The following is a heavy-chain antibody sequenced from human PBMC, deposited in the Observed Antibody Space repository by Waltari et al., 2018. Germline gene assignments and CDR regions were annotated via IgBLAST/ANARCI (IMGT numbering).Heavy chain of an antibody. CDR2: INHSGST. Sequence: QVQLQQWGAGLLKPSETLSLTCAVYGGSFSGYYWSWIRQPPGKGLEWIGEINHSGSTNYHPSLHSRVPISLDTSKNHFSLKLISVTAADTAVYYCASSGIAARPRWFDPWGQGTLVTVSS. V-gene: IGHV4-34*01. CDR1: GGSFSGYY. D-gene: IGHD6-6*01. J-gene: IGHJ5*02. CDR3: ASSGIAARPRWFDP.